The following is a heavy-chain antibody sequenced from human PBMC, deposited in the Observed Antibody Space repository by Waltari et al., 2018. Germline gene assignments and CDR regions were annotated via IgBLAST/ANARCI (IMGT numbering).Heavy chain of an antibody. CDR3: ARNQVETALGY. Sequence: EVQLVESGGGLIQPGVSLRLSCVASGVTVGNNYMTWLRQAPGKGPELVSLIYSGGTTYYADSVRGRFTISRDGSKNTVYLQMNSLRAEDTAVYFCARNQVETALGYWGQGTLVTVSS. D-gene: IGHD2-21*02. CDR1: GVTVGNNY. V-gene: IGHV3-53*01. CDR2: IYSGGTT. J-gene: IGHJ4*02.